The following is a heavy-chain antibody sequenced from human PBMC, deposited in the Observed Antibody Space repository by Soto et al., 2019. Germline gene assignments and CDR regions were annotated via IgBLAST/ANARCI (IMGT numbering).Heavy chain of an antibody. CDR2: ANHRGST. D-gene: IGHD3-16*01. CDR3: VRGGRGSYFDY. J-gene: IGHJ4*02. V-gene: IGHV4-34*01. Sequence: QVQLQHWGAGLLKPSETLSLTCAVYGETFSGHYWSWIRQPPGKGLEWIGEANHRGSTNYNPSLKSRVIISVDTSKNQFYLKLNSVTAADTAVYYCVRGGRGSYFDYWAPGALVTVSS. CDR1: GETFSGHY.